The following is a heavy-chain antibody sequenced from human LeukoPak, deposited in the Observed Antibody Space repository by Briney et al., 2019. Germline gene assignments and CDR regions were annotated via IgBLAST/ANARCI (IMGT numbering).Heavy chain of an antibody. CDR2: IYPRDSDT. Sequence: GESLKISCKGSGYSFTSYWIAWVRQMPGQGLEWLGIIYPRDSDTRYSPSFQGQVSISVDTSIDTAYLQWSSVKASDTAMYYCARLLAAPYYINFWGQGTLSPSPQ. J-gene: IGHJ4*02. CDR1: GYSFTSYW. D-gene: IGHD6-25*01. V-gene: IGHV5-51*01. CDR3: ARLLAAPYYINF.